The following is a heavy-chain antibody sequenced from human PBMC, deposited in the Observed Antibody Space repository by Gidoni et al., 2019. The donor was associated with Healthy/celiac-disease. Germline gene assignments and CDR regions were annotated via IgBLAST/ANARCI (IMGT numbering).Heavy chain of an antibody. CDR1: GGSISSSRYY. V-gene: IGHV4-39*01. J-gene: IGHJ5*02. CDR2: IYYSGST. CDR3: ARPFYDILTGYYWFDP. Sequence: QLQLQESGPGLVKPSETLSLTCTVSGGSISSSRYYWGWIRQPPGKGLEWIGSIYYSGSTYYNPSLKSRVTISVDTSKNQFSLKLSSVTAADTAVYYCARPFYDILTGYYWFDPWGQGTLVTVSS. D-gene: IGHD3-9*01.